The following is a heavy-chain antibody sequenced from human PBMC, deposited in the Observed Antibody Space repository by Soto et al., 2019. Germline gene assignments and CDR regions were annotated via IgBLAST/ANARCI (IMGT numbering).Heavy chain of an antibody. V-gene: IGHV2-70*12. CDR1: GFSLSTSGMC. CDR3: AHRKASSGWRELENFGY. D-gene: IGHD6-19*01. CDR2: IDWDDDE. Sequence: SGPTLVNPTQTLTLTCTFSGFSLSTSGMCVSWIRQPPGKALEWLARIDWDDDEYYSKSLKTRLTISKDTSKNLVVLTMTNMDPTDTATYYCAHRKASSGWRELENFGYWGQGTLVTVSS. J-gene: IGHJ4*02.